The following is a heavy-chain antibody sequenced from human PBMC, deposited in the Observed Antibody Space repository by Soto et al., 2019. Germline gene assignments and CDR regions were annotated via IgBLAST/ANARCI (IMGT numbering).Heavy chain of an antibody. CDR1: GGSISSYY. CDR2: IYYSGST. CDR3: ARAGSNYDLQSGFDP. D-gene: IGHD3-3*01. Sequence: SETLSLTCTVSGGSISSYYWSWIRQPPGKGLEWIGYIYYSGSTNYNPSLKSRVTISVDTSKNQFSLKLSSVTAADTAVYYCARAGSNYDLQSGFDPWGQGTLVTVSS. V-gene: IGHV4-59*01. J-gene: IGHJ5*02.